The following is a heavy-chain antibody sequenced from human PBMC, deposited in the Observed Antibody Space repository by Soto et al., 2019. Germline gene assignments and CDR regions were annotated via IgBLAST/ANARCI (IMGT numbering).Heavy chain of an antibody. CDR1: GFTLSGYV. Sequence: GGSLRLSCAASGFTLSGYVLHWVRQAPGKGLEWVALISYDGSDKNYGDSVKGRFTISRDNSKNTLYLQMDSLRAEDTAMYYWATGRKWEHSYGMDGRGQGTTVTVSS. CDR3: ATGRKWEHSYGMDG. V-gene: IGHV3-30-3*01. J-gene: IGHJ6*02. D-gene: IGHD1-26*01. CDR2: ISYDGSDK.